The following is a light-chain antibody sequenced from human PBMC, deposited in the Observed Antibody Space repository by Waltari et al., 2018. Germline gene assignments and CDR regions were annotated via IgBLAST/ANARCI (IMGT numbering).Light chain of an antibody. V-gene: IGLV2-18*02. CDR2: EVS. CDR3: ASYIDTTTVT. J-gene: IGLJ2*01. Sequence: QSALTPPPSVSGSPGQSVTIPCTGTSNDVGRYNRVSWYQQSPGTAPKLIIYEVSDRPSGFPHRFSGSKSGDTASLTISGLQAEDEADYYCASYIDTTTVTFGGGTKLTVL. CDR1: SNDVGRYNR.